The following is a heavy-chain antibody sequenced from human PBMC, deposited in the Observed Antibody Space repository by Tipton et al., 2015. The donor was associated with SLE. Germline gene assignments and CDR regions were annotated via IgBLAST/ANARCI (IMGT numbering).Heavy chain of an antibody. J-gene: IGHJ4*02. CDR1: GFTFSNYW. V-gene: IGHV3-74*01. CDR3: AKLGLYAEFEN. D-gene: IGHD5/OR15-5a*01. Sequence: SLRLSCAASGFTFSNYWMHWVRQVPGKGLVWVSRIKNDGTYTNYPDSAKGRFTISRDNAKNTLYLQMNSLRAGDTAVYYCAKLGLYAEFENWGQGTLVTVSS. CDR2: IKNDGTYT.